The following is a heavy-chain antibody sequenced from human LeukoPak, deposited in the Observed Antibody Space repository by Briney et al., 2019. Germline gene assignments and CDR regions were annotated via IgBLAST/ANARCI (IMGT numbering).Heavy chain of an antibody. J-gene: IGHJ4*02. Sequence: PSETLSLTCTVSGGSTSSYYWSWIRQPPGKGLEWIGNIYNSGSTNYNPSLKSRVTISVDTSENQFSLKLSSVTAADTAVYYCATYSSRNLDYWGQGTLVTVSS. D-gene: IGHD6-13*01. V-gene: IGHV4-59*12. CDR3: ATYSSRNLDY. CDR2: IYNSGST. CDR1: GGSTSSYY.